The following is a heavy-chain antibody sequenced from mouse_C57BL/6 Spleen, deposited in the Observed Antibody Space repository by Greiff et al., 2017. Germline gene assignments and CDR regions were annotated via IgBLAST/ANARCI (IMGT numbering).Heavy chain of an antibody. J-gene: IGHJ3*01. CDR1: GYAFSSYW. CDR3: ARPDSSGPWFAY. D-gene: IGHD3-2*02. V-gene: IGHV1-80*01. CDR2: IYPGDGDT. Sequence: QVQLQQSGAELVKPGASVKISCKASGYAFSSYWMNWVKQRPGKGLEWIGQIYPGDGDTNYNGKFKGKATLTADKSSSTAYMQLSSLTSEDSAVYCCARPDSSGPWFAYWGQGTLVTVSA.